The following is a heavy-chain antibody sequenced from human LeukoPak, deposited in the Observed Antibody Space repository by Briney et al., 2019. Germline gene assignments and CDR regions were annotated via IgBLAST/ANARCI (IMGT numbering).Heavy chain of an antibody. D-gene: IGHD2-2*01. CDR3: ARDPDEYCSSTSCYPD. Sequence: SETLSLTCTVSGGSISSYYWSWIRQPAGKGLEWIGRIYTSGSTNYNPSLKSRVTMSVDTSKNQFSLKLSSVTAADTAVYYCARDPDEYCSSTSCYPDWGQGTLVTVSS. CDR2: IYTSGST. V-gene: IGHV4-4*07. J-gene: IGHJ4*02. CDR1: GGSISSYY.